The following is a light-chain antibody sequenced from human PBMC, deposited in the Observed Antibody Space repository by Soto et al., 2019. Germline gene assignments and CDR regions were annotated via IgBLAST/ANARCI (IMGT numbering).Light chain of an antibody. Sequence: EILMKQSPATLSVSPAHTFIISSSPSQSVSSNLAWYQQKPGQPARLLIYGASTGATGIRARFSGSGSGTEFTLTIGSLQSEDFALYYCQQYNNWPPKFGQGTRWIS. J-gene: IGKJ1*01. CDR1: QSVSSN. V-gene: IGKV3-15*01. CDR2: GAS. CDR3: QQYNNWPPK.